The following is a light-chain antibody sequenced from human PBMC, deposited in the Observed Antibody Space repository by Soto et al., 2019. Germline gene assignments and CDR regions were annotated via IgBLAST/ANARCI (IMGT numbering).Light chain of an antibody. Sequence: DIEMTQSPSSLSASVGDRVTITCRASQNIITYLNWYQQKPGQXPKXXIYAASSLQSGVPSRFSGRGSGTDLTITITNLHPEDFETYFCQQGYDTPITFGQGTRLEIK. CDR2: AAS. CDR3: QQGYDTPIT. J-gene: IGKJ5*01. V-gene: IGKV1-39*01. CDR1: QNIITY.